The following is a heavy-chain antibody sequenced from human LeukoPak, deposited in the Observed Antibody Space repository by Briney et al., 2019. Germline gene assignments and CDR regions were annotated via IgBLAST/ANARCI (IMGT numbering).Heavy chain of an antibody. J-gene: IGHJ4*02. Sequence: PGGSLRLSCAASGFTFSNAWMSWVRQAPGKGLEWVGRIKSKTDGGTTDYAAPVKGRFTISRDDSKNTLYPQMNSLKTEDTAVYYCTTDSPYYYDSSGYYSDYWGQGTLVTVSS. CDR1: GFTFSNAW. V-gene: IGHV3-15*01. D-gene: IGHD3-22*01. CDR2: IKSKTDGGTT. CDR3: TTDSPYYYDSSGYYSDY.